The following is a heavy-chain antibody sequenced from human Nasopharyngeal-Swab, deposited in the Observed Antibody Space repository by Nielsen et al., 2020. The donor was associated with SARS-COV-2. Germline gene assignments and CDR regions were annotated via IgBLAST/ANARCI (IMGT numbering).Heavy chain of an antibody. CDR2: IYYSGST. Sequence: WIRQPPGKGLEWIGYIYYSGSTNYNPSLKSRVTISVDTSKNQFSLKLSSVTAADTAVYYCARGRAAAVDYWGQGTLVTVSS. CDR3: ARGRAAAVDY. V-gene: IGHV4-59*01. D-gene: IGHD6-13*01. J-gene: IGHJ4*02.